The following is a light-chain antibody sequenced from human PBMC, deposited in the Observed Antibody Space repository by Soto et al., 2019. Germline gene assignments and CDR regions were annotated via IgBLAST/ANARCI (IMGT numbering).Light chain of an antibody. V-gene: IGLV1-40*01. CDR1: SSNIGAGYD. CDR2: RNS. CDR3: QSYDSSLSVV. Sequence: QSVLAQPPSVSGAPGQRVTISCTGSSSNIGAGYDVHWYQQLPGTAPKLLIYRNSNRPSGVPDRFSGSKSGTSASLAITGLQAEDEADYYCQSYDSSLSVVFGGGTKLTVL. J-gene: IGLJ2*01.